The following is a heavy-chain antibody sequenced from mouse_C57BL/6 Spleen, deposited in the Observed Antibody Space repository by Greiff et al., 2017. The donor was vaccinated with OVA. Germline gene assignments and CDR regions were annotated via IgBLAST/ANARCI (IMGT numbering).Heavy chain of an antibody. D-gene: IGHD2-3*01. CDR1: GFSLTSYG. V-gene: IGHV2-2*01. CDR2: IWSGGST. J-gene: IGHJ4*01. Sequence: QVQLQQPGPGLVQPSQSLSITCPASGFSLTSYGVHWVRQSPGKGLEWLGVIWSGGSTDYNAACISRLSISKDNSKSQVFFKMNSLQADDTAIYYGARKYRDGYYNAMDYWGQGTSVTVSS. CDR3: ARKYRDGYYNAMDY.